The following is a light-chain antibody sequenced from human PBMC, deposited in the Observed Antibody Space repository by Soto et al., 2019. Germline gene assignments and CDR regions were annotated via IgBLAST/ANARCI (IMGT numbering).Light chain of an antibody. CDR2: GAS. CDR1: QTVSRSY. J-gene: IGKJ4*02. V-gene: IGKV3-20*01. CDR3: QHFDSSPT. Sequence: EIVLTQSPGTLSLSPGDSATLSCRASQTVSRSYFVWYQQKPGQAPRLLIYGASARAPGIPDRFSGTGCGTESTLTISRLEPEDFAVYFCQHFDSSPTFGGGTKVEIK.